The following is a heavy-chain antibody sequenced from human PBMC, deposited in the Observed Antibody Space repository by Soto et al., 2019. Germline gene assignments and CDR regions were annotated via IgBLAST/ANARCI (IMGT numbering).Heavy chain of an antibody. J-gene: IGHJ6*02. CDR1: GGSISSYY. Sequence: ETLSLTCTVSGGSISSYYWRWIRQPPGKGLEWIGYIYYSGSTNYNPSLKSRVTISVDTSKNQFSLKLSSVTAADTAVYYCARDLWGYCGTDCYPLDVWGQGTTVTVSS. V-gene: IGHV4-59*01. D-gene: IGHD2-21*02. CDR3: ARDLWGYCGTDCYPLDV. CDR2: IYYSGST.